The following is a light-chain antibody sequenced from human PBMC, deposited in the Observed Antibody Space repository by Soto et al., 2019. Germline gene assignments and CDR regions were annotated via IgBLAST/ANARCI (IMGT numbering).Light chain of an antibody. CDR2: RNN. Sequence: QSVLTQPPSASGTPGQRVTISCSGSSSNIGSNYVYWYQQLPGTGPKLLIYRNNHRPSGVPDRFSCSKSGTSASLAISMLRSEDEDDSYCAAWEYSPSGHVVFGGGTKLTVL. CDR3: AAWEYSPSGHVV. CDR1: SSNIGSNY. J-gene: IGLJ2*01. V-gene: IGLV1-47*01.